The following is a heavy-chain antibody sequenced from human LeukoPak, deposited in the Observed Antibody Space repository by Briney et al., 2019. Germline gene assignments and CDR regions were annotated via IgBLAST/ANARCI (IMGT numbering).Heavy chain of an antibody. Sequence: NPGGSLRLSCAASGFTFSSYWMSWVRQAPGKGLEWVANIKQDGSEKYYVDSVKGRFTISRGNAKNSPYLQMNSLRAEDTAVYYCASFIARYAFDIWGQGTMVTVSS. D-gene: IGHD6-13*01. CDR2: IKQDGSEK. V-gene: IGHV3-7*01. J-gene: IGHJ3*02. CDR1: GFTFSSYW. CDR3: ASFIARYAFDI.